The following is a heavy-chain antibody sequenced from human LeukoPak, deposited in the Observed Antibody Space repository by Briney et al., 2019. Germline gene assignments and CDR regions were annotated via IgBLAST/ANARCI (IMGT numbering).Heavy chain of an antibody. CDR2: IFYSGST. V-gene: IGHV4-59*01. CDR3: ARDLTGSGYYPDY. Sequence: SETLSLTCAVYGGSFSGYYWNWIRQPPGKGLEWIGYIFYSGSTNYNPSLKSRVTISVDTSKNQVSLKLSSVTAADTAVYYCARDLTGSGYYPDYWGQGTLVTVSS. D-gene: IGHD3-22*01. CDR1: GGSFSGYY. J-gene: IGHJ4*02.